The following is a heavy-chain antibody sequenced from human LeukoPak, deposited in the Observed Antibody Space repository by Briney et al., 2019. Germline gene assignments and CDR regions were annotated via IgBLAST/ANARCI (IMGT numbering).Heavy chain of an antibody. D-gene: IGHD2-15*01. J-gene: IGHJ6*02. CDR2: ISYDGSNK. V-gene: IGHV3-30-3*01. Sequence: GGSPRLSCAASGFTFSSYAMHWVRQAPGKGLEWVAVISYDGSNKYYADSVKGRFTISRDNSKNTLYQQMNSLRAEDTAVYYCARDRGVVVAATRDGMDVWGQGTTVTVSS. CDR3: ARDRGVVVAATRDGMDV. CDR1: GFTFSSYA.